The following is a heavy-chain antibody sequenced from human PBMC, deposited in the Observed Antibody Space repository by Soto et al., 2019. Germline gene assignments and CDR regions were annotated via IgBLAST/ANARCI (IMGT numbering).Heavy chain of an antibody. D-gene: IGHD5-12*01. J-gene: IGHJ6*03. CDR1: GFTVSSNY. Sequence: EVQLVESGGGLVQPGGSLRLSCAASGFTVSSNYMSWVRQAPGKGLEWVSVIYSGGSTYYADSVKGRFTISRDNSKNTLYLQMNSLRAEDTAVYYCARVGLLRFYYYMDVWGKGTTVTVSS. V-gene: IGHV3-66*01. CDR3: ARVGLLRFYYYMDV. CDR2: IYSGGST.